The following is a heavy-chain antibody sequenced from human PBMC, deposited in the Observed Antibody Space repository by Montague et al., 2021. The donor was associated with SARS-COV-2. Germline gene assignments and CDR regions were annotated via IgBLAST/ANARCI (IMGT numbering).Heavy chain of an antibody. J-gene: IGHJ6*02. CDR1: GGSISSYH. CDR3: ARDRGNLYYGSGSYSMDV. CDR2: IYNNGNT. Sequence: SETLSLTCTVSGGSISSYHWCWIRQPPGKGLEWIGYIYNNGNTNYSPSLKSRLTISVDTSKNQLSLKLNSVTAADTAVYYCARDRGNLYYGSGSYSMDVWGQGTTVTVSS. D-gene: IGHD3-10*01. V-gene: IGHV4-59*01.